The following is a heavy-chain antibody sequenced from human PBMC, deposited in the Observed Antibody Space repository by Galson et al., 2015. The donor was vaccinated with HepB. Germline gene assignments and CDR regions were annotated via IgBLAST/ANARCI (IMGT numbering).Heavy chain of an antibody. J-gene: IGHJ3*02. V-gene: IGHV3-30-3*01. CDR1: GFTFSSYA. CDR2: ISYDGSNK. CDR3: ARAEYSSGRYVGSAFDI. Sequence: SLRLSCAASGFTFSSYAMHWVRQAPGKGLEWVAVISYDGSNKYYADSVKGRFTISRDNSKNTLYLQMNSLRAEDTAVYYCARAEYSSGRYVGSAFDIWGQGTMVTVSS. D-gene: IGHD6-19*01.